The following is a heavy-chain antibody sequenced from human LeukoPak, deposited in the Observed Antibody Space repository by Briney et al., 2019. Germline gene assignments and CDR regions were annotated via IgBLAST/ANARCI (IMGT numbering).Heavy chain of an antibody. J-gene: IGHJ5*02. CDR1: GFTFSGYS. Sequence: GGSLRLSCEASGFTFSGYSMNWVRQAPGKGLEWVSYISESSSHTYNADSVKGRFTISRDNAKNSLYLQMNSLRAEDTAVYYCAREQGYYDSSGYYNWFDPWGQGTLVTVSS. CDR2: ISESSSHT. V-gene: IGHV3-21*04. D-gene: IGHD3-22*01. CDR3: AREQGYYDSSGYYNWFDP.